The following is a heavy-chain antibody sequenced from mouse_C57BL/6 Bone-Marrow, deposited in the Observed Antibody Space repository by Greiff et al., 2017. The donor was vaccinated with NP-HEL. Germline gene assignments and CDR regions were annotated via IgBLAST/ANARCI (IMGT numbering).Heavy chain of an antibody. CDR1: GYTFTSYW. D-gene: IGHD1-1*01. Sequence: QVQLQQSGAELAKPGASVKLSCKASGYTFTSYWMHWVKQRPGQGLEWIGYINPSSGYTKYNQKFKDKATLTADKSSSTAYMQLSSLTYEDSAVYYCARGVTTVVEEAWFAYWGQGTLVTVSA. J-gene: IGHJ3*01. CDR3: ARGVTTVVEEAWFAY. V-gene: IGHV1-7*01. CDR2: INPSSGYT.